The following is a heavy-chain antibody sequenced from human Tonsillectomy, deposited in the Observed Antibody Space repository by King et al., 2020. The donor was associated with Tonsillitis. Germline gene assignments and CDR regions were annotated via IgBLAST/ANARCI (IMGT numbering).Heavy chain of an antibody. Sequence: QLQESGPGLVKPSQTLSLTCTVSGSSISSGGYYWDWIRQHPGKGLEGIGDIYNSGSAYYNPSLKSRGTISVDTSKNQFSLKLSSVTAAATAVYYCARGVDYGGHEFDSWGQGTLVTVSS. CDR1: GSSISSGGYY. CDR3: ARGVDYGGHEFDS. V-gene: IGHV4-31*03. J-gene: IGHJ4*02. D-gene: IGHD4-23*01. CDR2: IYNSGSA.